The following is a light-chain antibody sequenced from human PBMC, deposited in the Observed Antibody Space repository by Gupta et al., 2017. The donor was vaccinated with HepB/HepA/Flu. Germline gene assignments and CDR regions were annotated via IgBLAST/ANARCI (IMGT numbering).Light chain of an antibody. CDR1: QSVFYSTTNKNQ. J-gene: IGKJ1*01. V-gene: IGKV4-1*01. CDR3: QQYYSNLPRT. Sequence: IVLPQSLASLALSLGERAIFHCKSSQSVFYSTTNKNQLAWYQKKPGQPPKLLIYWASTRESGVPDRFSGSGSGTDFTLTISSLQAEDVAVYYCQQYYSNLPRTFGQGTKVEIK. CDR2: WAS.